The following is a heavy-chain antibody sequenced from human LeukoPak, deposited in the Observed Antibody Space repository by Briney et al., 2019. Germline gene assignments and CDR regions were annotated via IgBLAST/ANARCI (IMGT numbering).Heavy chain of an antibody. D-gene: IGHD6-19*01. CDR1: GFTFDDYA. J-gene: IGHJ6*02. CDR3: AKDRGSGWKGPYYYYYGMDV. CDR2: ISWNSGSI. V-gene: IGHV3-9*01. Sequence: GGSLRLSCAASGFTFDDYAKHWVRQAPGKGLEWVSGISWNSGSIGYADSVKGRFTISRDNAKNSLYLQMNSLRAEDTALYYCAKDRGSGWKGPYYYYYGMDVWGQGTTVTVSS.